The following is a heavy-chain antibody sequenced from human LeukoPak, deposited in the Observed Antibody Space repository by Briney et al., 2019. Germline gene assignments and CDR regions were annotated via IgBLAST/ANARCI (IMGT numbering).Heavy chain of an antibody. V-gene: IGHV3-48*02. D-gene: IGHD6-19*01. CDR2: ISYSSSTR. J-gene: IGHJ4*02. CDR1: GFIFSSYN. Sequence: PGGSLRLSCTASGFIFSSYNMNWVRQAPGKGLEWVSYISYSSSTRYYADSVKGRFTISRDSAKNSLYLQINSPRDEDMAVYYCARVGSEWLVNDYWGQGAPVTVSS. CDR3: ARVGSEWLVNDY.